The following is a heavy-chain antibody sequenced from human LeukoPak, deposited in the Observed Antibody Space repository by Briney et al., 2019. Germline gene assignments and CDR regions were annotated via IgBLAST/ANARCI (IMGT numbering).Heavy chain of an antibody. Sequence: PGGSLRLSCAASGFTFSSYGMHWVRQAPGKGLEWVAVISYDGSNKYYADSVKGRFTISRDNSKNTLYLQMNSLRAEDMAVYYCAKDRPVVGATTGKYFDYWGQGTLVTVSS. CDR3: AKDRPVVGATTGKYFDY. CDR1: GFTFSSYG. V-gene: IGHV3-30*18. CDR2: ISYDGSNK. J-gene: IGHJ4*02. D-gene: IGHD1-26*01.